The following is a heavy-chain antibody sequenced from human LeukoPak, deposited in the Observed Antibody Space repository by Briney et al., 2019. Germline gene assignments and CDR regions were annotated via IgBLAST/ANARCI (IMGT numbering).Heavy chain of an antibody. J-gene: IGHJ4*02. V-gene: IGHV1-18*01. D-gene: IGHD6-19*01. CDR2: ISAYNGNT. CDR3: ARHSSSAWYYYFDY. Sequence: ASVKVSCKASGYTFTSYGISWVRQALGQGLEWMGWISAYNGNTNYAQKLQGRVTITTDTSTSTAYMELRSLRSDDTAVYYCARHSSSAWYYYFDYWGQGSFVTVSS. CDR1: GYTFTSYG.